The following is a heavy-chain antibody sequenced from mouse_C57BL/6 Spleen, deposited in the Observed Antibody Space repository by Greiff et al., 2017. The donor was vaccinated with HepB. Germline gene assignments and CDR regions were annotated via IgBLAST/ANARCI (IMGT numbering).Heavy chain of an antibody. Sequence: EVQLQQSGPELVKPGASVKIPCKASGYTFTDYNMDWVKQSHGKSLEWIGDINPNNGGTIYNQKFKGKATLTVDKSSSTAYMELRSLTSEDTAVYYCARRLLRYPGYFDVWGTGTTVTVSS. CDR1: GYTFTDYN. V-gene: IGHV1-18*01. D-gene: IGHD1-1*01. J-gene: IGHJ1*03. CDR2: INPNNGGT. CDR3: ARRLLRYPGYFDV.